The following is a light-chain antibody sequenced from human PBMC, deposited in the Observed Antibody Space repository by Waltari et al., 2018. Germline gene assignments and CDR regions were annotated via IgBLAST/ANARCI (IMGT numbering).Light chain of an antibody. CDR2: EAS. CDR3: QHYNTWPWT. V-gene: IGKV3-15*01. CDR1: QSVSIN. J-gene: IGKJ1*01. Sequence: EKVMTQSPVTLSLSPGERATVSCRASQSVSINVAWYQQRPGQAPRLLIYEASTRATDIPARFSGSGSGTEFTLTISSLQSEDFAVYYCQHYNTWPWTFGQGTKVEVK.